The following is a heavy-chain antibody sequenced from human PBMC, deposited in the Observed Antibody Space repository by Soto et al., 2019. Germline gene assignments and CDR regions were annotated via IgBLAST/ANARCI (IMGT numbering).Heavy chain of an antibody. J-gene: IGHJ6*02. CDR3: ARGEPYYDILTGYYGYYYGMDV. D-gene: IGHD3-9*01. V-gene: IGHV4-4*02. CDR1: GGSISSSNW. CDR2: IYHSGST. Sequence: KPSETLSLTCAVSGGSISSSNWWSWVRQPPGKGLEWIGEIYHSGSTNYNPSLKSRVTISVDKSKSQFSLKLSSVTAADTAVYYCARGEPYYDILTGYYGYYYGMDVWGQGTTVTVS.